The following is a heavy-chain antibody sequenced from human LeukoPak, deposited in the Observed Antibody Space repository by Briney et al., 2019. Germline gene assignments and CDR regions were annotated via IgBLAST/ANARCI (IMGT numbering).Heavy chain of an antibody. CDR3: ARDSFYSYGFDY. CDR1: GYSISSGYY. J-gene: IGHJ4*02. V-gene: IGHV4-38-2*02. CDR2: IYHSGST. D-gene: IGHD5-18*01. Sequence: PSEPQSLICTVSGYSISSGYYWGWLRQPPGKGLEWIGSIYHSGSTYYNPYLKIRVTISVDTYKNQFSLKLSSVTAADTAVYYCARDSFYSYGFDYWGQGTLHSVSS.